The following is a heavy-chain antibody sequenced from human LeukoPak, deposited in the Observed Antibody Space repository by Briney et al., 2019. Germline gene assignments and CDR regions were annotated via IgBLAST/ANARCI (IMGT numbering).Heavy chain of an antibody. J-gene: IGHJ5*02. D-gene: IGHD3-22*01. V-gene: IGHV1-18*01. CDR1: GYTFSSYD. CDR3: ARDLRNYYDSSGS. Sequence: GASVKVSCKASGYTFSSYDISWVRQAPGQGLEWMGWISAYNGNTNYAQKLQGRVTMTTDTSTSTAYMELRSLRSDDTAVYYCARDLRNYYDSSGSWGQGTLVTVSS. CDR2: ISAYNGNT.